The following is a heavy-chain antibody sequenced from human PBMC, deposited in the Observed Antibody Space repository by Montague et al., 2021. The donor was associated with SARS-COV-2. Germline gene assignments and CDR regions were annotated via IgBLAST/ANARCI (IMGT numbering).Heavy chain of an antibody. J-gene: IGHJ4*02. V-gene: IGHV2-70*11. Sequence: TLSLTCTFSGFSLSTSGMCVSWIRQPQGKALEWLARIDWDDDKYYSTSLKTRLTISKDTSKNQVVLTMTSMDPVGTATYYCARMTPITGLDYWGQGTLVTVSS. CDR3: ARMTPITGLDY. CDR2: IDWDDDK. D-gene: IGHD1-20*01. CDR1: GFSLSTSGMC.